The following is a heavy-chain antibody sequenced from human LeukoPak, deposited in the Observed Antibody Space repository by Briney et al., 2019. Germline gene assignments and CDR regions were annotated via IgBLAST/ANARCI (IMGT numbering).Heavy chain of an antibody. CDR1: GDSINNYY. V-gene: IGHV4-59*01. Sequence: KPSETLSLTXTVSGDSINNYYWSWIRQPPGKGLEWIGYIYYSGSTNYNPSLKSRVTISVDTSKNQFSLKLNSVTAADTAVYYCARYRNEALFAFDIWGQGTMVTVSS. CDR2: IYYSGST. D-gene: IGHD1-14*01. CDR3: ARYRNEALFAFDI. J-gene: IGHJ3*02.